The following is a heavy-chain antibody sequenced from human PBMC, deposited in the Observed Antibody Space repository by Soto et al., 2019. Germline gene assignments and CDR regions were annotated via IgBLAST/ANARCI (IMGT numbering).Heavy chain of an antibody. CDR1: GGSFSGYY. V-gene: IGHV4-34*01. J-gene: IGHJ6*02. CDR3: ATGSGWNGYYYGMDV. Sequence: PSETLSLTCAVYGGSFSGYYWSWIRQPPGKGLEWIGEINHSGSTNYNPSLKSRVTISVDTSKNQFSLKLSSVTAADKAVFYCATGSGWNGYYYGMDVWGQGTTVTVSS. D-gene: IGHD1-1*01. CDR2: INHSGST.